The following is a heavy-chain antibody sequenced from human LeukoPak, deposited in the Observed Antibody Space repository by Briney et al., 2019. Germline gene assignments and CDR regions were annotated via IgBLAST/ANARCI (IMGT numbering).Heavy chain of an antibody. CDR2: IYYSGST. J-gene: IGHJ1*01. D-gene: IGHD2-21*02. CDR1: GGSISSSSYY. V-gene: IGHV4-39*01. Sequence: SETLSLTCTVSGGSISSSSYYWGWIRQPPGKGLEWIGCIYYSGSTYYNPSLKSRVTISVDTSKNQFSLKLSSVTAADTAVYYCATLVVVTALSGRNVQHWGQAPWSPSPQ. CDR3: ATLVVVTALSGRNVQH.